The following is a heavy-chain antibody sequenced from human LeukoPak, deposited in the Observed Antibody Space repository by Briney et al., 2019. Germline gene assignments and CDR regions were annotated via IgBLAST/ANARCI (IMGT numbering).Heavy chain of an antibody. CDR1: GFTFSSYS. V-gene: IGHV3-21*01. CDR2: ISSSSSYI. CDR3: AYDGSGYYYTVDY. J-gene: IGHJ4*02. D-gene: IGHD3-22*01. Sequence: PGGSLRLSCAASGFTFSSYSMNWVRQAPGKGLEWVSSISSSSSYIYYADSVKGRFTISRDNAKNSLYLQMNSLRAEDTAVYYCAYDGSGYYYTVDYWGQGTLVTVSS.